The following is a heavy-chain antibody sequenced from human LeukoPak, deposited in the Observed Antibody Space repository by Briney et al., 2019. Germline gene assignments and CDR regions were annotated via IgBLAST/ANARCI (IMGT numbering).Heavy chain of an antibody. CDR2: IHYSGNT. Sequence: SETLSLTCSVSGGSISNYYWSWIRQPPGKGVEWVAYIHYSGNTNYNPSLKSRVTISVDTSKNQFSLKLASVTAADTAVYYCARVDDTSGYFYKFDYWGQGTLVTVSS. CDR1: GGSISNYY. D-gene: IGHD3-22*01. V-gene: IGHV4-59*01. CDR3: ARVDDTSGYFYKFDY. J-gene: IGHJ4*02.